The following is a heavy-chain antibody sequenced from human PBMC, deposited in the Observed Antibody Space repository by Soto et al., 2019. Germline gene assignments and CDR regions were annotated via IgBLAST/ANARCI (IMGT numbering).Heavy chain of an antibody. V-gene: IGHV3-23*01. CDR3: AKDLKLRFLEWLSPTFDP. Sequence: PGGSLRLSCAASGFTFSSYAMSWVRQAPGKGLEWVSAISGSGGSTYYADSVKGRFTISRDNSKNTLYLQMNSLRAEDTAVYYCAKDLKLRFLEWLSPTFDPWGQGTLVTVSS. CDR1: GFTFSSYA. CDR2: ISGSGGST. J-gene: IGHJ5*02. D-gene: IGHD3-3*01.